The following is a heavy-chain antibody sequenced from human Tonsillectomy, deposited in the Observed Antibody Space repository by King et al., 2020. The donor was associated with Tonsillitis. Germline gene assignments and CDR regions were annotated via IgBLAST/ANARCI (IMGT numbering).Heavy chain of an antibody. CDR1: GFTFDDYA. J-gene: IGHJ6*02. D-gene: IGHD2-15*01. V-gene: IGHV3-9*01. Sequence: VQLVESGGGLVQPGRSLRLSCAASGFTFDDYAMHWVRQAPGKGLEWVSGISWNSGSIGYADSVKGRFTISRDNAKNSLYLQMNSLRAEDTALYHCAKDKGPIVVVVAAKYYYYGMDVWGQGTTVTVSS. CDR2: ISWNSGSI. CDR3: AKDKGPIVVVVAAKYYYYGMDV.